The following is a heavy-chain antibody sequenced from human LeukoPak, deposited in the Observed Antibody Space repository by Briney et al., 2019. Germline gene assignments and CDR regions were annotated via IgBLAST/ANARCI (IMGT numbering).Heavy chain of an antibody. J-gene: IGHJ4*02. D-gene: IGHD1-26*01. CDR2: INPNSGGT. V-gene: IGHV1-2*02. CDR3: ARVRGWELLSLDY. Sequence: GASVKVSCKASGYTFTGYYMHWVRQAPGQGLEWMGWINPNSGGTNYAQKFQGRVTMTRDTSISTAYMELSRLRSDDTAVYYCARVRGWELLSLDYWGQGTLVTVSS. CDR1: GYTFTGYY.